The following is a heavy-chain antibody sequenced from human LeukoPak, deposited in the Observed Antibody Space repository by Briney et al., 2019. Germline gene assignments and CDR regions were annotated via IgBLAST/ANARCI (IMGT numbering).Heavy chain of an antibody. J-gene: IGHJ4*02. CDR2: IKKDGSEK. Sequence: GGSLRLSCAASGFTFSSYWMSWVRQAPGKGLEWVANIKKDGSEKYYVDSVKGRFTISRDNAKTSLYLQMNSLRAEDTAVYYCAKKAHYDAYAKYFDYWGQGTLVTVSS. V-gene: IGHV3-7*03. CDR1: GFTFSSYW. D-gene: IGHD4-17*01. CDR3: AKKAHYDAYAKYFDY.